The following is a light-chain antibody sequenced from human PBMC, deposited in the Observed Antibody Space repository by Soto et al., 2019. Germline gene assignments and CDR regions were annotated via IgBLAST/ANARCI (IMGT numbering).Light chain of an antibody. CDR2: RNN. Sequence: QSVLTQPTSASGTPGQRVTISCSGSSSNIGSNYVYWYQQLPGTAPKLLIYRNNPRPSGVPDRFSGSKSGTSASLAISGLRSEDEAEYYCAAWDDSLSGRVFGGGTQLTVL. CDR3: AAWDDSLSGRV. J-gene: IGLJ2*01. V-gene: IGLV1-47*01. CDR1: SSNIGSNY.